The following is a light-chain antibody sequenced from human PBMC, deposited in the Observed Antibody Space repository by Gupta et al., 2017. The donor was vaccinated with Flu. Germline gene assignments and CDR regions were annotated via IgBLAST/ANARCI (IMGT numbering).Light chain of an antibody. CDR3: LHDGSSRFS. CDR2: AAS. Sequence: IVLTQSPGTLSLSPGERATLSCRASQSISSSSLAWYQQKLGQAPRLLIYAASSGATGIPDRFSGSGSGTDFTLTISSLDPEDFAVYYCLHDGSSRFSFGHWINVDIK. CDR1: QSISSSS. V-gene: IGKV3-20*01. J-gene: IGKJ3*01.